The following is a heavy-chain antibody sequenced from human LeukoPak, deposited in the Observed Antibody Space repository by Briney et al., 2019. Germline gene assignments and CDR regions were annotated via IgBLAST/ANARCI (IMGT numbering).Heavy chain of an antibody. J-gene: IGHJ4*02. CDR3: ARGGYYDSGSNFKY. CDR2: INHSGST. CDR1: GESFRGFY. D-gene: IGHD3-10*01. Sequence: SETLSLTCSVYGESFRGFYWTWIRQPPGKGLEWIGEINHSGSTNYNPSLKSRVTMSIDTSKNQFSLRLSSVTAADTAVYYCARGGYYDSGSNFKYWGQGTLVTVSS. V-gene: IGHV4-34*01.